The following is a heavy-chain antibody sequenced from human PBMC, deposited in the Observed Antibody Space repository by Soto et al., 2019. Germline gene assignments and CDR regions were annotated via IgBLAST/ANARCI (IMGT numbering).Heavy chain of an antibody. J-gene: IGHJ4*02. V-gene: IGHV4-30-4*01. CDR1: GGSRSSGDYY. Sequence: PSQTLSLTCTVSGGSRSSGDYYWSWIREPPGKGLGWIGYIYYSGSTYYNPSLKSGVTISVHTSKNQLSLKLSSVTAADTAVYYCARDNQNDCWSGYNKAIGLYYSDYWGQGTLVNVSS. CDR3: ARDNQNDCWSGYNKAIGLYYSDY. CDR2: IYYSGST. D-gene: IGHD3-3*01.